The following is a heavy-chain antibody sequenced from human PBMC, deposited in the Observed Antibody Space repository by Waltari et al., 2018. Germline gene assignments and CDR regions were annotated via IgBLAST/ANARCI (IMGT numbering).Heavy chain of an antibody. CDR1: YFTFTSYA. D-gene: IGHD3-22*01. Sequence: QVQLVESGGGVVPPGRCLSPSCAASYFTFTSYAMHWVRQAPGKGLGWVAVISYNERNIYYVDSVKGRFIISRDNSRKMLYLQMNSLRTEDTAVYYCARDYCDRTNCHGMDVWGQGTTVTVSS. CDR3: ARDYCDRTNCHGMDV. J-gene: IGHJ6*02. V-gene: IGHV3-30*04. CDR2: ISYNERNI.